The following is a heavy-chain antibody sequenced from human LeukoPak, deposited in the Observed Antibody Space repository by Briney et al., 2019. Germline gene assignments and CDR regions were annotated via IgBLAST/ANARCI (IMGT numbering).Heavy chain of an antibody. J-gene: IGHJ4*02. D-gene: IGHD6-19*01. CDR3: AKDRRITMAGTVDYFDY. CDR2: ISGSGGNT. V-gene: IGHV3-23*01. Sequence: GGSLRLSCAASGFAFNNYAMSWVRQAPGKGLEWVSSISGSGGNTYYADSVKGRFTISRDNSKNTLYLQMNSLRAADTAVYYCAKDRRITMAGTVDYFDYWGQGTLVTVSS. CDR1: GFAFNNYA.